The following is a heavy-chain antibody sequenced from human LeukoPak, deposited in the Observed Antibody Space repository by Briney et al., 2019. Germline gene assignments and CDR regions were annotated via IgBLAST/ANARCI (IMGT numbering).Heavy chain of an antibody. CDR3: TREGRYSSSWVYYYYMDV. CDR1: GFTFSGSA. CDR2: IRSKANSYAT. D-gene: IGHD6-13*01. Sequence: VGSLRLSCAASGFTFSGSAMHWVRQASGKGLEWVGRIRSKANSYATAYAASVKGRFTISRDDSKNTAYLQMNSLKTEDTAVYYCTREGRYSSSWVYYYYMDVWGKGTTVTVSS. V-gene: IGHV3-73*01. J-gene: IGHJ6*03.